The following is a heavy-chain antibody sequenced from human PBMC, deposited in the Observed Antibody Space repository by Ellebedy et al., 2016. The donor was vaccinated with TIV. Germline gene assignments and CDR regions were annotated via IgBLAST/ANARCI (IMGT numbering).Heavy chain of an antibody. Sequence: SETLSLTXTVSGGSISTDHYYWGWIRQPPGKGLEWIGSIYHSGAAYYNPSLKSRVTIPIDTSNNQISLKLTSVTAADTAMYYCARGKIYCLNSKCYFRNWFDPWGQGTQVNVSA. D-gene: IGHD2-15*01. V-gene: IGHV4-39*01. CDR2: IYHSGAA. CDR1: GGSISTDHYY. J-gene: IGHJ5*02. CDR3: ARGKIYCLNSKCYFRNWFDP.